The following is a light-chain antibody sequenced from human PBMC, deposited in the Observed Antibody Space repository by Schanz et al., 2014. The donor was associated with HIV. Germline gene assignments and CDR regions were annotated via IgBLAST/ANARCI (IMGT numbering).Light chain of an antibody. CDR1: QGINKY. V-gene: IGKV3-11*01. J-gene: IGKJ2*01. Sequence: EIVLTQAPGTLSLSPGERATLSCRASQGINKYLAWYQQKPGRAPRLLIYDASNRATGIPDRFSGSGSGTDFTLTINSLEPEDFAVYYCQQRSNWPPVMYTFGPGTRLEIK. CDR2: DAS. CDR3: QQRSNWPPVMYT.